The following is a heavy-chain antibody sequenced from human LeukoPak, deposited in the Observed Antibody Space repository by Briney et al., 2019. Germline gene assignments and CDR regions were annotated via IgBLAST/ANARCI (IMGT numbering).Heavy chain of an antibody. Sequence: PGGSLRLSCRASRFSLSDYDMHWVRQAPGKGLEWVAVISSDGSRKHYGDSVKGRFTVSRDNSKSTVYFQMNGLRVEDTAVYYCAKDRGGLSLFDYWGRGTLVTVSS. V-gene: IGHV3-30*18. CDR3: AKDRGGLSLFDY. CDR1: RFSLSDYD. D-gene: IGHD3-10*01. CDR2: ISSDGSRK. J-gene: IGHJ4*02.